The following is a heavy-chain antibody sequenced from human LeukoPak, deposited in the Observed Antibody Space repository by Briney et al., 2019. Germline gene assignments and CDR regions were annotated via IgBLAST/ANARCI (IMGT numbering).Heavy chain of an antibody. Sequence: ASVKVSCTASGYTFTSYDINWVRQATGQGLEWMGWMNPNSGNTGYAQKFQGRVTMTRNTSISTAYMELSSLRSEDTAVYYCASKAGSSGWYNYYYYYGMDVWGQGTTVTVSS. CDR1: GYTFTSYD. CDR2: MNPNSGNT. J-gene: IGHJ6*02. CDR3: ASKAGSSGWYNYYYYYGMDV. V-gene: IGHV1-8*01. D-gene: IGHD6-19*01.